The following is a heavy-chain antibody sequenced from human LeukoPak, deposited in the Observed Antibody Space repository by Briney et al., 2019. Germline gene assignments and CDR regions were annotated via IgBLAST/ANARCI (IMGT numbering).Heavy chain of an antibody. CDR1: GFTFSSYG. Sequence: PGGSLRLSCAASGFTFSSYGMHWVRQAPGKGLEWVAFMRYDGSNKYYADSVKGRFTISRDNSKNTLYLQMNSLRAEDTALYYCAKDIAPMVRGALDYWGQGTLVTVSS. V-gene: IGHV3-30*02. J-gene: IGHJ4*02. CDR3: AKDIAPMVRGALDY. D-gene: IGHD3-10*01. CDR2: MRYDGSNK.